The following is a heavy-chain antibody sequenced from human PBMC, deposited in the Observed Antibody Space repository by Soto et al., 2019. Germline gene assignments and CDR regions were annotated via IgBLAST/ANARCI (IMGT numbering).Heavy chain of an antibody. CDR1: GYSISSGYY. Sequence: SETLSLTCAVSGYSISSGYYWGWIRQPPGKGLEWIGSIYHSGSTYYNPSLKSRVTISVDTSKNQFALKLSSVTAADTAVYYCAGGDNWNSHYYYYGMDVWGQGTTVTVSS. CDR3: AGGDNWNSHYYYYGMDV. D-gene: IGHD1-7*01. J-gene: IGHJ6*02. V-gene: IGHV4-38-2*01. CDR2: IYHSGST.